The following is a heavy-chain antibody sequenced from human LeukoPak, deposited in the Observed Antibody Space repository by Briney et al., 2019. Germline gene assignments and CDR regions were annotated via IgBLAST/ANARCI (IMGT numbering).Heavy chain of an antibody. V-gene: IGHV1-2*02. Sequence: GASVTVSCTSSGYTFTVYYMHWVRQAPGQGLEWMGWINPNSGGTNYAQKFQGRVTMTMDTSISTAYMELTRLRSDDTAVYYCARDNGDYWFDYWGQGTLVTVSS. CDR1: GYTFTVYY. D-gene: IGHD4-17*01. J-gene: IGHJ4*02. CDR2: INPNSGGT. CDR3: ARDNGDYWFDY.